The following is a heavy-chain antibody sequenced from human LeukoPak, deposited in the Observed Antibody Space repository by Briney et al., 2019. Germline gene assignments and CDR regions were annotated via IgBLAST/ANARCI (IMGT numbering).Heavy chain of an antibody. CDR2: ISSSSTYI. V-gene: IGHV3-21*01. CDR3: ARGDVRCNSVSCHKGDFDY. D-gene: IGHD3-10*02. J-gene: IGHJ4*02. CDR1: GFTFSNYV. Sequence: GGSLRLSCAASGFTFSNYVMNWVRQGPGKGLEWVSSISSSSTYIHYADSVKGRFTISRDNAKNSLYLQMSSLRADDTAVYYCARGDVRCNSVSCHKGDFDYWGQGTLVTVSS.